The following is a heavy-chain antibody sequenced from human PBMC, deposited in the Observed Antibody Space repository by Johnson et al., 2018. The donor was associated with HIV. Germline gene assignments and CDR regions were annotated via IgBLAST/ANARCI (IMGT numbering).Heavy chain of an antibody. Sequence: VQLVESGGGLVQPGGSLRLSCAASGFTVTNNYMNWVRQAPGKGLEWVSVIYSGGSTYYADSVKGRFSISRDNSKNTLYFQMTSLRAEDTAVYYCAREEGDYGDSITDDAFDFWGQGTMVTVSA. D-gene: IGHD4-17*01. CDR2: IYSGGST. V-gene: IGHV3-66*01. CDR1: GFTVTNNY. CDR3: AREEGDYGDSITDDAFDF. J-gene: IGHJ3*01.